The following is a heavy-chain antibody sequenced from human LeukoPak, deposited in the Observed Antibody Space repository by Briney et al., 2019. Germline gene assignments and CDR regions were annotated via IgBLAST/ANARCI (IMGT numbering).Heavy chain of an antibody. CDR2: INHSGST. CDR1: GGSFSGYY. D-gene: IGHD3-22*01. CDR3: ARGLTMIIY. Sequence: SETLSLTCAVYGGSFSGYYWSWIRQPPGKGLEWIGEINHSGSTNYNPSLKGRVTISIDTSKNQFSLKLNSVTAADTAVYYCARGLTMIIYWGQGTLVTVSS. J-gene: IGHJ4*02. V-gene: IGHV4-34*01.